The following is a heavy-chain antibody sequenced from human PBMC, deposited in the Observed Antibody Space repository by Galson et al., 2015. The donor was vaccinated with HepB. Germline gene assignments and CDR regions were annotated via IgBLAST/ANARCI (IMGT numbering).Heavy chain of an antibody. J-gene: IGHJ6*02. V-gene: IGHV3-15*05. CDR1: GLTFSNAW. Sequence: SLRLSCAASGLTFSNAWMSWVRQVAGKGLEWVGRIKSKTDGETTDYAAPVKGRFTISRDDSKNTLYLQMNSLKIEDTAVYYCTTDLLGGMDVWGQGTTVAVSS. CDR3: TTDLLGGMDV. CDR2: IKSKTDGETT.